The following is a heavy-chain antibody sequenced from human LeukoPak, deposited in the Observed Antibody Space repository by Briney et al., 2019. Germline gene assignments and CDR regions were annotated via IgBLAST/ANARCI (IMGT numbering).Heavy chain of an antibody. Sequence: SETLSLTCTVSGGSISSNNYYWGRIRQPPGKGLDWIGGIYYSGSTYYNPTLKSRVTLSVDPSKNQFSLKLSSVTAADTAVYYCARHRTAAAELDYWGQGTLVTVSS. CDR1: GGSISSNNYY. CDR3: ARHRTAAAELDY. CDR2: IYYSGST. J-gene: IGHJ4*02. V-gene: IGHV4-39*01. D-gene: IGHD6-13*01.